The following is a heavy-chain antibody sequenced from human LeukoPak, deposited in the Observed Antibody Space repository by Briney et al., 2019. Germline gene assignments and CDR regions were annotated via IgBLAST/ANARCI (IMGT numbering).Heavy chain of an antibody. Sequence: ASVKVSCKASGGTFSSYTITWVRQAPGQGLEWMGRIIPVVGIADNAQNFQGRVTITADKSTSTAYMGLSSLRSEDTAVYFCARGGGGYKKGACDIWGQGTLVIVSS. V-gene: IGHV1-69*02. CDR3: ARGGGGYKKGACDI. J-gene: IGHJ3*02. CDR2: IIPVVGIA. D-gene: IGHD5-24*01. CDR1: GGTFSSYT.